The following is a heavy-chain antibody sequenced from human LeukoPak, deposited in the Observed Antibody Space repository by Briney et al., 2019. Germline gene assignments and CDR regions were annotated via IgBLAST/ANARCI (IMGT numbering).Heavy chain of an antibody. CDR2: ISHSGST. D-gene: IGHD6-19*01. J-gene: IGHJ4*02. Sequence: SETLSLTCAVYGGSFSGYYWSWIRQPPGKGLEWIGEISHSGSTNYNPSLKSRVTISVDTSKNQFSLKLSSVTAADTAVYYCASIGRYSSSGFDYWGQGTLVTVSS. CDR1: GGSFSGYY. V-gene: IGHV4-34*01. CDR3: ASIGRYSSSGFDY.